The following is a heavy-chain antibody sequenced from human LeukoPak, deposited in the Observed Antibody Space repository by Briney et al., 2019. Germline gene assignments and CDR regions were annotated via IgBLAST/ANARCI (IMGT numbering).Heavy chain of an antibody. CDR1: GGTFSSYA. D-gene: IGHD2-2*01. CDR3: ARDRTGPADNWFDP. CDR2: IIPIFGTA. V-gene: IGHV1-69*06. Sequence: AVKVSCKASGGTFSSYAISWVRQAPGQGLEWMGRIIPIFGTANYAQKFQGRVTITADKSTSTAYMELSSLRSEDTAVYYCARDRTGPADNWFDPWGQGTLVTVSS. J-gene: IGHJ5*02.